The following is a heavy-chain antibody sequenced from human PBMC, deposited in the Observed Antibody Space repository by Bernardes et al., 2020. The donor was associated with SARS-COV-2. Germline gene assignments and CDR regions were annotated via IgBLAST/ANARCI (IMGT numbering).Heavy chain of an antibody. Sequence: GGSLRLSCAASGFTFSSYAMHWVRQAPGKGLEWVAVISYDGSNKYYADSVKGRFTISRDNSKNTLYLQMNSLRAEDTAVYYCAREDPLGGLVIITLDYYYYYGMDVWGQGTTVTVSS. D-gene: IGHD3-9*01. CDR3: AREDPLGGLVIITLDYYYYYGMDV. CDR1: GFTFSSYA. J-gene: IGHJ6*02. V-gene: IGHV3-30-3*01. CDR2: ISYDGSNK.